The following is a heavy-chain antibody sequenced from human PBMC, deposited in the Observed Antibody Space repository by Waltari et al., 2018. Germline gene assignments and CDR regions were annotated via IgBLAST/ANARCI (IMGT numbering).Heavy chain of an antibody. CDR2: IYYSGST. V-gene: IGHV4-39*01. CDR3: ARHINPPYGAADY. D-gene: IGHD4-17*01. CDR1: GGSISSSSYY. Sequence: QLQLQESGPGLVKPSETLSLTCTVSGGSISSSSYYWGWIRQPPGKGLEWIGSIYYSGSTDSTPSLKSRVTISVDTSKNQFSLKRSSVTAADTAVYYCARHINPPYGAADYWGQGTLVTVSS. J-gene: IGHJ4*02.